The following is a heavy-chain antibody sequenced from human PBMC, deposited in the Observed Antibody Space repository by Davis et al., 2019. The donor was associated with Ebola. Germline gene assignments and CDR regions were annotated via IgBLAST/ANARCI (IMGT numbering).Heavy chain of an antibody. Sequence: GESLKISCVASGFTFSGSAMHWVRQASGKGLEWVGRIRSKANSYATAYAASVKGRFTISRDDSKNTAYLQMNSLKTEDTAVYYCTGTIVGATRVDYWGQGTLVTVSS. J-gene: IGHJ4*02. CDR2: IRSKANSYAT. CDR3: TGTIVGATRVDY. CDR1: GFTFSGSA. D-gene: IGHD1-26*01. V-gene: IGHV3-73*01.